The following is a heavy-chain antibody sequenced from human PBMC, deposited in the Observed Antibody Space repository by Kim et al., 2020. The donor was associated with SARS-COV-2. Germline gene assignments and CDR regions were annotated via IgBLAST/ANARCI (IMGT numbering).Heavy chain of an antibody. D-gene: IGHD6-13*01. CDR2: ISWNSGSI. V-gene: IGHV3-9*01. Sequence: GGSLRLSCAASGFTFDDYAMHWVRQAPGKGLEWVSGISWNSGSIGYADSVKGRFTISRDNAKNSLYLQMNSLRAEDTALYYCAKGEQLTDAFDIWGQGTMVTVSS. CDR3: AKGEQLTDAFDI. J-gene: IGHJ3*02. CDR1: GFTFDDYA.